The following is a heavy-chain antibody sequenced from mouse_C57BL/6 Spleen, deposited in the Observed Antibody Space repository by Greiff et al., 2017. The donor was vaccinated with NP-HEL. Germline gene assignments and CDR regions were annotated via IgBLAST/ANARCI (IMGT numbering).Heavy chain of an antibody. CDR3: ARWGGWLLPSWFAY. V-gene: IGHV1-18*01. CDR2: INPNNGGT. J-gene: IGHJ3*01. D-gene: IGHD2-3*01. CDR1: GYTFTDYN. Sequence: EVQLQQSGPELVKPGASVKIPCKASGYTFTDYNMDWVKQSHGKSLEWIGDINPNNGGTIYNQKVKGKATLTVDKYSSTAYMELRSLTSEDTAVYYCARWGGWLLPSWFAYWGQGTLVTVSA.